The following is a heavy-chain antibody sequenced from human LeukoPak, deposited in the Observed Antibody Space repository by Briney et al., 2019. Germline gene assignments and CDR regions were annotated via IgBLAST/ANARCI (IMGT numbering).Heavy chain of an antibody. V-gene: IGHV3-7*01. CDR1: GFTFSSYW. Sequence: GGSLRLSCAASGFTFSSYWMSWVRQAPGKGLEWVANIKQDGSEKYYVDSVKGRFTISRDNAKNTVYLQMNSLRAEDTAVYYCAKGAVAGIGGIDYWGQGTLVTVSS. D-gene: IGHD6-19*01. CDR2: IKQDGSEK. J-gene: IGHJ4*02. CDR3: AKGAVAGIGGIDY.